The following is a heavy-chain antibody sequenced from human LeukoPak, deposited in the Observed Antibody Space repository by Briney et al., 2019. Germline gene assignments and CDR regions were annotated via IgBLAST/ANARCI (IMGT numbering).Heavy chain of an antibody. CDR2: IIPIFGTA. V-gene: IGHV1-69*06. J-gene: IGHJ3*02. Sequence: SVKVSCKASGGTFSSYAISWVRQAPGQGLEWMGGIIPIFGTANYAQKFQGRVTITADKSTSTAYMELSSLRSDDTAVYYCARAGIWDYSDSSGYHNAAFDIWGQGTMVTVSS. D-gene: IGHD3-22*01. CDR1: GGTFSSYA. CDR3: ARAGIWDYSDSSGYHNAAFDI.